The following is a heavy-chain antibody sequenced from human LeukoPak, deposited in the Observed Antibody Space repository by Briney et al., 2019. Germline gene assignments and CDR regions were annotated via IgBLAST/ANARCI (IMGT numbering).Heavy chain of an antibody. D-gene: IGHD3-22*01. CDR3: ARHIFGYYYFDY. Sequence: SETLSLTCAVYGGSFSGYYWSWIRQPPGKGLEWIGEINHSGSTNYNPSLKSRVTISVDTSKNQFSLKLSSVTAADTAVYYCARHIFGYYYFDYWAQGTLVTVSS. CDR2: INHSGST. CDR1: GGSFSGYY. J-gene: IGHJ4*02. V-gene: IGHV4-34*01.